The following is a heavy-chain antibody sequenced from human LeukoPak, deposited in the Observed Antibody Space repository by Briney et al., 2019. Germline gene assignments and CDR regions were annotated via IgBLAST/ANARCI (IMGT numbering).Heavy chain of an antibody. D-gene: IGHD3-10*01. CDR3: AKHEVYGSGSSLSALEI. J-gene: IGHJ3*02. CDR2: INSGGSST. CDR1: GFTFSSYW. V-gene: IGHV3-74*01. Sequence: PGGSLRLSCAASGFTFSSYWMHWVRQAPGKGLVWVSRINSGGSSTSYADSVKGRFTISRDNSKDTLSLQMNGLRAEDTAVYYCAKHEVYGSGSSLSALEIWGQGTMVSVSS.